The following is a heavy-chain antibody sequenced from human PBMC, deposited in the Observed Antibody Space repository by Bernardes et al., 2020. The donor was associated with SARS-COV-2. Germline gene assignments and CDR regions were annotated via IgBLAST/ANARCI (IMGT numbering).Heavy chain of an antibody. CDR2: INMGNDDT. CDR1: GYTHRTYV. CDR3: AGPLRDSWTVGYDYYGMDV. V-gene: IGHV1-3*04. Sequence: ASVKVSCKPSGYTHRTYVINWVRQAPGQGLEWMGFINMGNDDTKSSEDWQGRVTITRDRSTNTVYMELSSLRSEDTAVYYCAGPLRDSWTVGYDYYGMDVWGQGTTVSVS. J-gene: IGHJ6*02. D-gene: IGHD3-16*01.